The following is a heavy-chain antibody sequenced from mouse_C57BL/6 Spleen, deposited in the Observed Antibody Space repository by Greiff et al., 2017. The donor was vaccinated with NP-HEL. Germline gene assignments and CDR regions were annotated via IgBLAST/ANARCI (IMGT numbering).Heavy chain of an antibody. D-gene: IGHD3-2*02. CDR3: ARVGGSSGYVRDY. CDR2: INPSSGYT. J-gene: IGHJ2*01. Sequence: VKLQESGAELARPGASVQMSCKASGYTFTSYTMHWLQQRPGPGLEWIGYINPSSGYTKYNQKFKDKATLTADKSSSTAYMQLSRLTSEDSAVYYCARVGGSSGYVRDYWGQGTTLTVSS. CDR1: GYTFTSYT. V-gene: IGHV1-4*01.